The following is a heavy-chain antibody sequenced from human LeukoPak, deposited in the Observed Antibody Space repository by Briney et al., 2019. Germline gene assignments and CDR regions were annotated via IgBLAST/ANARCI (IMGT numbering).Heavy chain of an antibody. J-gene: IGHJ4*02. D-gene: IGHD3-10*01. CDR1: GFTFSNYG. CDR3: AKDPGAHSYGSGSYRRGSYFDY. V-gene: IGHV3-30*02. CDR2: IRYDGSNK. Sequence: GGSLRLSCAASGFTFSNYGMHWVRRAPGKGLEWVAFIRYDGSNKYYADSVKGRFTISRDNSKNTLYLQMNSLRAEDTAVYYCAKDPGAHSYGSGSYRRGSYFDYWGQGTLVTVSS.